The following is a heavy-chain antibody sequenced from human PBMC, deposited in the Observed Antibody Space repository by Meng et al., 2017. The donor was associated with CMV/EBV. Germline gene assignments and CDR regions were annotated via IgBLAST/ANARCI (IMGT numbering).Heavy chain of an antibody. J-gene: IGHJ6*02. CDR1: GFTVSSNY. V-gene: IGHV3-53*01. CDR3: ARPSEGYYYGMDV. Sequence: GESLKISCAASGFTVSSNYMSWVRPAPGKGLEWVSVIYSGGSTYYADSVKGRFTISRDNSKNTLYLQMNSLRAEDTAVYYCARPSEGYYYGMDVWGQGTTVTVSS. CDR2: IYSGGST. D-gene: IGHD2-2*01.